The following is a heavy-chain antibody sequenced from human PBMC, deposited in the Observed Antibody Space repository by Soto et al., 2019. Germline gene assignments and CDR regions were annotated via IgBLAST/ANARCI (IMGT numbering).Heavy chain of an antibody. V-gene: IGHV1-69*01. Sequence: QVQLVQSGAEEKKPGSSVKVSCKASGGTFSSYAISWVRQAPGQGLEWMGGIIPIFGTANSAQKFQGRVTITADESTSTAYMELSSLRSEDTAVFYCARSPAKRGPLDPWGQGTLVTVSS. CDR3: ARSPAKRGPLDP. J-gene: IGHJ5*02. D-gene: IGHD5-12*01. CDR1: GGTFSSYA. CDR2: IIPIFGTA.